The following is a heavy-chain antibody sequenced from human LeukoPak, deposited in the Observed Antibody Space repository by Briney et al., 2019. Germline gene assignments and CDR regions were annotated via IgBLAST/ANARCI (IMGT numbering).Heavy chain of an antibody. CDR3: TRDRAVAGSYYYGMDV. CDR1: GFTFSSYA. V-gene: IGHV3-30*04. Sequence: QPGRSLRLSCAASGFTFSSYAMHWVRQAPGKGLEWVAVISYDGSNKYYADSVKGRFTISRDNSKNTLYLQMNSLRAEDAAVYYCTRDRAVAGSYYYGMDVWGKGTTVTVFS. J-gene: IGHJ6*04. D-gene: IGHD6-19*01. CDR2: ISYDGSNK.